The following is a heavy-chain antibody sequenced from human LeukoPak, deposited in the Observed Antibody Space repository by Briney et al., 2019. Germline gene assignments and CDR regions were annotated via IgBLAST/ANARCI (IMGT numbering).Heavy chain of an antibody. V-gene: IGHV4-59*08. Sequence: SETLSLTCTVSGGSISSYYWSWIRQPPAKGLEWIVYIYYSGSTYYNPSLKSRVTISVDTSKNQFSLKLTSVTAADTAVYYCARLSGSPHPPFDYWGQGTLVTVSS. J-gene: IGHJ4*02. CDR2: IYYSGST. CDR3: ARLSGSPHPPFDY. CDR1: GGSISSYY. D-gene: IGHD1-26*01.